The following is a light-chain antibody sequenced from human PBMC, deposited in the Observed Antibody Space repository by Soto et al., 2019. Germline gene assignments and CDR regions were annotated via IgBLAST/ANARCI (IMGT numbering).Light chain of an antibody. Sequence: EFVLTQSPGTLSLSPGERATLSCRASQRVSSGYLAWYQQKPGQAPRLLIYGASSRATGIPDRFSGRGSGTDFTLTISRLEPEDFAVYYCQQYGSSPPSSTFGQGTRLE. CDR1: QRVSSGY. CDR3: QQYGSSPPSST. CDR2: GAS. V-gene: IGKV3-20*01. J-gene: IGKJ5*01.